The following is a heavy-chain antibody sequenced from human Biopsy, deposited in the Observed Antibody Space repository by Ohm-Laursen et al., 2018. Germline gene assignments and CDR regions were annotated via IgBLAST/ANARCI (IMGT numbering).Heavy chain of an antibody. V-gene: IGHV3-15*01. CDR3: TTDLAGYCSSTSCYKAIEFDP. J-gene: IGHJ5*02. CDR1: GFTFSNAW. Sequence: GSLRLSCAASGFTFSNAWMSWVRQAPGKGLEWVGRIRSKPDGGIAEYTAPVKGRFTISRDDSENTVFLQMTSLKTEDTAVHYCTTDLAGYCSSTSCYKAIEFDPWGQGTLVTVSS. D-gene: IGHD2-2*02. CDR2: IRSKPDGGIA.